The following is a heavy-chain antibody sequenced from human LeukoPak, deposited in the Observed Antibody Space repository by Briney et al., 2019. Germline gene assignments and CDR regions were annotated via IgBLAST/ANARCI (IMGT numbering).Heavy chain of an antibody. J-gene: IGHJ6*03. CDR2: MNPNSGNT. D-gene: IGHD1-7*01. CDR1: GYTFTSYD. CDR3: ASDKTTGYYYYYYMDV. Sequence: ASVKVSCKASGYTFTSYDINWVRQATGQGLEWMGWMNPNSGNTGYAQKFQGRVTITADKSTSTAYMELSSLRSEDTAVYYCASDKTTGYYYYYYMDVWGKGTTVTVSS. V-gene: IGHV1-8*03.